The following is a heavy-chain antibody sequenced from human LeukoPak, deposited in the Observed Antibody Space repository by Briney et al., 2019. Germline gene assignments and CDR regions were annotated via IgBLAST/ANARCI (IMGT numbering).Heavy chain of an antibody. J-gene: IGHJ6*02. CDR2: ISDSGGST. Sequence: GGSLRLSCAVSGITLSNYGMSWVRQAPGKGLEWVAGISDSGGSTNYADSVKGRFTTSRDNPKNSLYLQMNSLRAEDTALYYCAKDLYDISSNYYYYGMDVWGQGTTDTVSS. CDR1: GITLSNYG. V-gene: IGHV3-23*01. CDR3: AKDLYDISSNYYYYGMDV. D-gene: IGHD3-9*01.